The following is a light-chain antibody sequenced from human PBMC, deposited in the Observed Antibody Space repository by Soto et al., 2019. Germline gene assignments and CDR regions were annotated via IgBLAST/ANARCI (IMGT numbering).Light chain of an antibody. CDR3: QQSHSSPLT. CDR1: RSISDC. J-gene: IGKJ4*01. V-gene: IGKV1-39*01. Sequence: IQRAQSPPSLGGTLGDRVGVSCRASRSISDCLNWYKQKPGEAPELLIYAASTLQSGVPSRFSGSGSGTDFTLTISSLQPEDSAAYYCQQSHSSPLTFGGGTKVDIK. CDR2: AAS.